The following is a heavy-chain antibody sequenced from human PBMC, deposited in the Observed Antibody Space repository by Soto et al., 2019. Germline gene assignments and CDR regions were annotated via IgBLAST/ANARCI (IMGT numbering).Heavy chain of an antibody. CDR2: IYHSGST. J-gene: IGHJ4*02. Sequence: SETLSLTCAVSGGSISSGGYSWSWIRQPPGKGLEWIGYIYHSGSTHYNPSLKSRVTISVDRSKNQFSLKLSSVTAADTAVYYCARGQYSYGPDYWGQGTLVTVSS. CDR1: GGSISSGGYS. CDR3: ARGQYSYGPDY. V-gene: IGHV4-30-2*01. D-gene: IGHD5-18*01.